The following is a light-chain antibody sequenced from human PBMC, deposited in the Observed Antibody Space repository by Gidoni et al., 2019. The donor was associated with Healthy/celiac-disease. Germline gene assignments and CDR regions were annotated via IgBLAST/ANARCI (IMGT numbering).Light chain of an antibody. V-gene: IGLV2-14*03. CDR1: SSDVGGYTY. CDR3: SSYTSSSTLV. J-gene: IGLJ2*01. CDR2: DVS. Sequence: QSAQTQPASGSASPGQSITISCTGPSSDVGGYTYVSWYQHPPGKAPKLMFYDVSTRPSGFSIRFSGSKSGNTASLTISGLQAEDDADYSCSSYTSSSTLVFGGGTKLSVI.